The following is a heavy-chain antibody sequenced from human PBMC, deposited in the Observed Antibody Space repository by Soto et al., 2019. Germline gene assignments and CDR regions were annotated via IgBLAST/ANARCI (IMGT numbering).Heavy chain of an antibody. V-gene: IGHV5-51*01. CDR2: IYPGDSDT. CDR1: GYSFTSYW. CDR3: ASWPPAYYWGMEV. Sequence: PGESLKISCKGSGYSFTSYWIGWVRQMPGKGLEWMGIIYPGDSDTRYSPSFQGQVTISADKSISTAYLQWSSLKASDTAMYYCASWPPAYYWGMEVWGKGPRVTVSS. D-gene: IGHD2-2*01. J-gene: IGHJ6*04.